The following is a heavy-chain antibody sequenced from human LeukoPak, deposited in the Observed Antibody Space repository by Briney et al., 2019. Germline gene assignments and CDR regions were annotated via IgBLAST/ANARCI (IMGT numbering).Heavy chain of an antibody. CDR3: ARGAVAGSFDY. V-gene: IGHV3-74*01. Sequence: GGSLRLSCAASGFTFSSYWMHWVRQAPGKGPVWVSRINSDGSSTSYADSVKGRFTISRDNAKNTLYLQTNSLRAEDTAVYYCARGAVAGSFDYWGQGTLVTASA. J-gene: IGHJ4*02. D-gene: IGHD6-19*01. CDR2: INSDGSST. CDR1: GFTFSSYW.